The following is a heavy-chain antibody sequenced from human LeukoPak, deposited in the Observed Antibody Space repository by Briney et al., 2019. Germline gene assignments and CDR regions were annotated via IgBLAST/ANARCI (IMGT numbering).Heavy chain of an antibody. CDR3: ARSIAVAGRIQLFDY. J-gene: IGHJ4*02. Sequence: PGGSLGLSCAASGFTFSSYAMHWVRQAPGKGLEYVSAISSNGGSTYYANSVKGRFTISRDNSKNTLYLQMGSLRAEDMAVYYCARSIAVAGRIQLFDYWGQGTLVTVSS. V-gene: IGHV3-64*01. D-gene: IGHD6-19*01. CDR2: ISSNGGST. CDR1: GFTFSSYA.